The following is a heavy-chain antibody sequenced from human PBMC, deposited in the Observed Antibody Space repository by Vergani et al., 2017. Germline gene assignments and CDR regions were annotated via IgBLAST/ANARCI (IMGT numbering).Heavy chain of an antibody. J-gene: IGHJ4*02. Sequence: QVQLQESGPGLVKPSQTLSLTCTVSGGSISSGDYYWSWIRQPPGKGLEWIGYIYYSGSTYYNPSLKSRVTISVDTSKNQFSLKLSSVTAADTAVYYCARGSSYYESSGYYYGYWGQGTLVTVSS. V-gene: IGHV4-30-4*01. CDR1: GGSISSGDYY. CDR2: IYYSGST. CDR3: ARGSSYYESSGYYYGY. D-gene: IGHD3-22*01.